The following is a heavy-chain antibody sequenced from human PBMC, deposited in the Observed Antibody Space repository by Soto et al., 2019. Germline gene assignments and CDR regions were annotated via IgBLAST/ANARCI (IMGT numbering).Heavy chain of an antibody. CDR2: ISGSGGST. D-gene: IGHD2-8*02. V-gene: IGHV3-23*01. CDR3: AKVDLLADYYFDY. Sequence: LGGSLRLSCAASGFTFSSYAMSWVRQAPGKGLEWVSAISGSGGSTYYADSVKGRFTISRDNSKNTLYLQMNSLRAEDTAVYYCAKVDLLADYYFDYWGQGTLVTVSS. J-gene: IGHJ4*02. CDR1: GFTFSSYA.